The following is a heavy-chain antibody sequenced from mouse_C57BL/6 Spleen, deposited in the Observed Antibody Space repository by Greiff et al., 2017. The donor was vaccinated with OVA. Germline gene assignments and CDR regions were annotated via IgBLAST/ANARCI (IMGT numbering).Heavy chain of an antibody. CDR2: IYPGSGST. V-gene: IGHV1-55*01. CDR3: ARYDGYSHFDY. CDR1: GYTFTSYW. D-gene: IGHD2-3*01. J-gene: IGHJ2*01. Sequence: LKQPGAELVKPGASVKMSCKASGYTFTSYWITWVKQRPGQGLEWIGDIYPGSGSTNYNEKFKSKATLTLDTSSSTAYMQLSSLTSEDSAVDYCARYDGYSHFDYWGQGTTLTVSS.